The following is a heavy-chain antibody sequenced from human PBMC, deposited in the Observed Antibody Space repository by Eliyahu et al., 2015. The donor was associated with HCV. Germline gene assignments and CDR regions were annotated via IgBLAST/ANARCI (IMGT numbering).Heavy chain of an antibody. Sequence: QVQLQQWGAGLLKPSETLSLTCAVYGGSFSGXXWSWXRXPPGKGLEWIGEINHSGSTNHNPSLKSRVTISVDTSKNQFSLKLSSVTAADTAVYYCARGVYCSSTSCYTFGRWRYYYYGMDVWGQGTTVTVSS. CDR2: INHSGST. V-gene: IGHV4-34*01. J-gene: IGHJ6*02. CDR3: ARGVYCSSTSCYTFGRWRYYYYGMDV. CDR1: GGSFSGXX. D-gene: IGHD2-2*02.